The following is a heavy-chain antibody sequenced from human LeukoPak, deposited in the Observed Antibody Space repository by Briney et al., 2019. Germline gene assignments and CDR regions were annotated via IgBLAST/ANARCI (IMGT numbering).Heavy chain of an antibody. J-gene: IGHJ4*02. CDR3: ARVGYNSFDY. D-gene: IGHD5-24*01. CDR1: GYTFTGYY. V-gene: IGHV1-2*02. Sequence: ASVKVPCKASGYTFTGYYMHWVRQAPGQGLEWMGWINLNSGGTNYAQKFQGRVTMTRDTSISTAYMELSRLRSDDTAVYYCARVGYNSFDYWGQGTLVTVSS. CDR2: INLNSGGT.